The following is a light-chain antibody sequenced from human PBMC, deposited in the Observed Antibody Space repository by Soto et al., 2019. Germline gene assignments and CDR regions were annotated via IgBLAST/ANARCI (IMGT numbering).Light chain of an antibody. CDR3: HQYTNWLALT. CDR1: QTVGSN. Sequence: EIGMTQSPATLSVSAGERATLSLRASQTVGSNLAGYQQKPGQPPRLLIYDASTRATGVPVRFRGSGSGTQFTLTISSLQSEDSAVYYCHQYTNWLALTFGGGTKVDI. J-gene: IGKJ4*01. V-gene: IGKV3-15*01. CDR2: DAS.